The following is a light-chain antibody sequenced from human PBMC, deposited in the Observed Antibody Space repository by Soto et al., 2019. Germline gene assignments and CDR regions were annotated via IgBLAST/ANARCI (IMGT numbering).Light chain of an antibody. V-gene: IGLV2-14*01. Sequence: QSALTQPASVSLSPGQSITISCTGTSSDVGGYNYVSWYQQHPGKAPKLMIYEVSNRPSGVSNRFSGSKSGNTASLTISGLQAEDEADYYCSSYTSTNTQVFGTGTKVTVL. CDR1: SSDVGGYNY. J-gene: IGLJ1*01. CDR2: EVS. CDR3: SSYTSTNTQV.